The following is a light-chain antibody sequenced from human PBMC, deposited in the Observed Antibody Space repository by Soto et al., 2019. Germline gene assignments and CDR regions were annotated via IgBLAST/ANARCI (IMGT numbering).Light chain of an antibody. Sequence: EIVMTQSPATLSVSPGERATLSCRASRSIGNNLGWYQQKPGQAPRLLIYGASTRATGIPARFSGSGSGTEFTLTITSLQSEDSAVYYCQQYNTWTLISFGQGTRLEIK. V-gene: IGKV3-15*01. CDR3: QQYNTWTLIS. CDR1: RSIGNN. J-gene: IGKJ5*01. CDR2: GAS.